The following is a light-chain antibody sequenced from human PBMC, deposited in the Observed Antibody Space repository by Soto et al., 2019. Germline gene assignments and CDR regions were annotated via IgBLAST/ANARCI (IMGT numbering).Light chain of an antibody. CDR2: LGS. J-gene: IGKJ4*01. V-gene: IGKV2-28*01. Sequence: DIVMTQSPLSLPVTPGEPASISCRSSQSLLHSNGFNYLDWYLQKPGQSPQLVIYLGSNRASGVPDRFSGSGSGTDFTLKISRVEAEDVGVYYCMQALQSPLTFGGGTKVEIK. CDR3: MQALQSPLT. CDR1: QSLLHSNGFNY.